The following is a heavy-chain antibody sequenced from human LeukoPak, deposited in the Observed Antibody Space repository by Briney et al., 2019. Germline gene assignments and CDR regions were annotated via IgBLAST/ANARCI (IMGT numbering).Heavy chain of an antibody. Sequence: ASVTVSCKASGYTFTSYYMHWVRQAPGQGLEWMGIINPSGGSTSYAQKFQGRVTMTRDTSTSTVYMELSSLRSEDTAVYYCAREHSSGWYPNWFGPWGQGTLVTVSS. CDR3: AREHSSGWYPNWFGP. J-gene: IGHJ5*02. D-gene: IGHD6-19*01. V-gene: IGHV1-46*01. CDR1: GYTFTSYY. CDR2: INPSGGST.